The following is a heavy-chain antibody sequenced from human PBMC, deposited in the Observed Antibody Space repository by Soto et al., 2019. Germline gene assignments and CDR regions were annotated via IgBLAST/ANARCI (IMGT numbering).Heavy chain of an antibody. Sequence: PAGSLRLSGAASGFTFRNAWMSWVRQAPGRGLEWVGRIKSKADGGTTDYAARVQGRFSISRDDSKNTLYLQMNSLKTEDTATYYCAHRYLDDWFDPWGQGTLVTVSS. CDR1: GFTFRNAW. J-gene: IGHJ5*02. V-gene: IGHV3-15*01. CDR2: IKSKADGGTT. CDR3: AHRYLDDWFDP. D-gene: IGHD2-2*02.